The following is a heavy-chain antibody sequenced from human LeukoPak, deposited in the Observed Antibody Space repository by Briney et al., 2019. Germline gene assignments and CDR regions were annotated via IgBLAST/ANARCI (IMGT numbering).Heavy chain of an antibody. J-gene: IGHJ3*02. Sequence: ASVKVSCKASGGTFSSYAISWVRQAPGQGLEWMGWISAYNGNTNYAQKLQGRVTMTTDTSTSTAYMELRSLRSDDTAVYYCARDKYYDFWSGTDAFDIWGQGTMVTVSS. D-gene: IGHD3-3*01. V-gene: IGHV1-18*01. CDR1: GGTFSSYA. CDR3: ARDKYYDFWSGTDAFDI. CDR2: ISAYNGNT.